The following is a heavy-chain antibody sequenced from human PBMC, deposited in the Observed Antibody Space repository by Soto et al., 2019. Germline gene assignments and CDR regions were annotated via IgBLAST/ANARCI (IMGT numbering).Heavy chain of an antibody. CDR3: ARGKYFDY. J-gene: IGHJ4*02. Sequence: QVQLVQSGAEVKKPGASVKVSCKASGYTLNTYGITWVRQAPGQGLEWMGWISANNDHTNYPQKLQGRVTMTTDTSSSTANMELRSLPSDDTAVYYCARGKYFDYWGQGTLVTVSS. CDR1: GYTLNTYG. V-gene: IGHV1-18*01. CDR2: ISANNDHT.